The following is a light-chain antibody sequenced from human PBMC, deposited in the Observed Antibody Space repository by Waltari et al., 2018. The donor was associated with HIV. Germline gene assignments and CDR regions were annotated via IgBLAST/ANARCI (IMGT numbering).Light chain of an antibody. J-gene: IGKJ4*01. CDR3: QQYDNLPLT. Sequence: DIQMTQSPSSLSASVGDRVTITCQASQDISNYLNWYPQKPGKAPKLLIYDASNLETGVPSRFSGSGSGTDFTFTISSLQPEDIATYYCQQYDNLPLTCGGGTKVEIK. V-gene: IGKV1-33*01. CDR2: DAS. CDR1: QDISNY.